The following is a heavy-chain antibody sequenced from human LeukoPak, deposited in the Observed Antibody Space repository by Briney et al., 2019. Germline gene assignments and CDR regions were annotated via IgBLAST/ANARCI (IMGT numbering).Heavy chain of an antibody. D-gene: IGHD3-16*01. CDR2: INPDSGGT. V-gene: IGHV1-2*02. Sequence: ASVKVSCKASGYTFTGYYMHWVRQAPGQGLEWMAWINPDSGGTNYAQKFQGRVTMTRDTSISTAYMELSRLRSDDTAVYYCARKGAADAFEFWGQGKMGPVSS. J-gene: IGHJ3*01. CDR1: GYTFTGYY. CDR3: ARKGAADAFEF.